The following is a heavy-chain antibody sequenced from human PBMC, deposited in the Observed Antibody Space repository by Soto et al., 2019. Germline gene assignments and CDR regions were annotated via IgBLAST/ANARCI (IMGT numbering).Heavy chain of an antibody. D-gene: IGHD3-9*01. CDR3: ATDILDF. CDR2: INQNGSER. V-gene: IGHV3-7*05. CDR1: GFMFSSYW. J-gene: IGHJ4*02. Sequence: EVQLVESGGGLVQPGGSLRISCAATGFMFSSYWMTWVRQAPGKGLEWVANINQNGSERYYVDSVEGRFTISRDNAKNSVFLQMNNLRVEDTAMYYCATDILDFWGQGTLVTVSS.